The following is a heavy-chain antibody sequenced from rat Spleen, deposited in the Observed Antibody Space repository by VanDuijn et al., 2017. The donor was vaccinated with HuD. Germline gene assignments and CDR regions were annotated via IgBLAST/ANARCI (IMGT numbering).Heavy chain of an antibody. CDR3: ARHLREASGVMDA. D-gene: IGHD4-3*01. CDR1: GFSLTSYH. V-gene: IGHV2-72*01. CDR2: IWAGGGT. J-gene: IGHJ4*01. Sequence: QVQLKESGPGLVQPSQTLSLTCPVSGFSLTSYHVSWVRQPPGKSLVWMGTIWAGGGTNYNSAVQSRLSISRDTSKSQIFLKMNSLQPEDTGTYYCARHLREASGVMDAWGQGASVTVSS.